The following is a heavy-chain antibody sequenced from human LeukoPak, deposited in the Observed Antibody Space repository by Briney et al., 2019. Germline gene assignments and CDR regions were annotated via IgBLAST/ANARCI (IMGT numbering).Heavy chain of an antibody. V-gene: IGHV4-59*01. CDR3: ARGFGDYYYFDY. CDR2: IYYSGST. CDR1: GGSISSYY. Sequence: SETLSLTCTVSGGSISSYYWSWIRQPPGKGLEWIGYIYYSGSTYYNPSLKSRVTISVDTSKNQFSLKLSSVTAADTAVYYCARGFGDYYYFDYWGQGTLVTVSS. D-gene: IGHD2-21*01. J-gene: IGHJ4*02.